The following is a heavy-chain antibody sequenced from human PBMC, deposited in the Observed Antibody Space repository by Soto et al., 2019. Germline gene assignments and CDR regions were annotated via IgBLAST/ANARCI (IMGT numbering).Heavy chain of an antibody. J-gene: IGHJ5*02. V-gene: IGHV4-34*01. D-gene: IGHD6-19*01. CDR1: GGSFSGYY. CDR3: ARGWFRSVAGGFDP. CDR2: INHSGST. Sequence: QVQLQQWGAGLLKPSETLSLTCAVYGGSFSGYYWSWIRQPPGKGLEWIGEINHSGSTNYNPSLKSRVTISVDTSKNQFSLKLSSVTAADTAVYYWARGWFRSVAGGFDPWGQGTLVTVSS.